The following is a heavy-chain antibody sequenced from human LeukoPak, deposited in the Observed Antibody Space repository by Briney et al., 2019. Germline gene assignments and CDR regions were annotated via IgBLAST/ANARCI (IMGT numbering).Heavy chain of an antibody. Sequence: GGSLRLSCAVSGFIFSSYWMNWVRQAPGKGLEWVANIKEDGSEKNYVDSVKGRFTISRDNAENSLYLQMNSLRAEDTALYYCARNGGRSSSWFVYWGQGTLVTVSS. CDR2: IKEDGSEK. V-gene: IGHV3-7*05. D-gene: IGHD6-13*01. CDR3: ARNGGRSSSWFVY. CDR1: GFIFSSYW. J-gene: IGHJ5*01.